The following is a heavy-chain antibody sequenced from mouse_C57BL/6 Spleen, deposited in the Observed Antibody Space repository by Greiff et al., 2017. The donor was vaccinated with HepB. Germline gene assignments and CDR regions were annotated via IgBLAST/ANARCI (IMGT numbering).Heavy chain of an antibody. Sequence: VKLMESGAELVRPGASVTLSCKASGYTFTDYEMHWVKQTPVHGLEWIGAIDPETGGTAYNQKFKGKAILTADKSSSTAYMELRSLTSEDSAVYYCTNFYRGYFDYWGQGTTLTVSS. CDR2: IDPETGGT. CDR3: TNFYRGYFDY. V-gene: IGHV1-15*01. CDR1: GYTFTDYE. J-gene: IGHJ2*01.